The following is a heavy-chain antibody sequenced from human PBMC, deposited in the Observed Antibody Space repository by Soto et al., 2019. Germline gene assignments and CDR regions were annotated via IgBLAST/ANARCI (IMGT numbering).Heavy chain of an antibody. CDR1: GFTFSSFA. J-gene: IGHJ4*02. Sequence: CXRLSCAASGFTFSSFAMHWVRQAPGKGLEWVAVISDDGSNKYYADSVKGRYTISRDNSKNTLYLQMNSLRGEDTAVYSCARVEQWLYIARYWGQGNLVTVSS. V-gene: IGHV3-30*04. CDR2: ISDDGSNK. D-gene: IGHD6-19*01. CDR3: ARVEQWLYIARY.